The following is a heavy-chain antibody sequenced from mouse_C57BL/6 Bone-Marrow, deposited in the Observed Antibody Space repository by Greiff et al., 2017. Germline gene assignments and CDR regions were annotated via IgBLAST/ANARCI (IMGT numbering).Heavy chain of an antibody. J-gene: IGHJ2*01. CDR3: ARRRSNWHYFDY. Sequence: QVQLQQPGAELVKPGASVKMSCKASGYTFTSYWITWVKQRPGQGLEWIGDIYPGSGSTNYNEKFKSKATLTVDTSSSTAYMQLSSLTSEDSAVYCCARRRSNWHYFDYWGQGTTLTVSS. CDR1: GYTFTSYW. D-gene: IGHD2-5*01. CDR2: IYPGSGST. V-gene: IGHV1-55*01.